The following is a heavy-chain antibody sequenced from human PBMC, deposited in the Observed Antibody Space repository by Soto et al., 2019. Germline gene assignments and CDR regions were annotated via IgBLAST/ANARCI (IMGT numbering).Heavy chain of an antibody. D-gene: IGHD3-3*01. V-gene: IGHV1-3*01. CDR2: INAGNGNT. CDR3: ASSIPFWSCYYVYYYYGMYV. J-gene: IGHJ6*02. Sequence: ASVKVSCKASGYTFTSYAMHWVRQAPGQRLEWMGWINAGNGNTKYSQKFQGRVTITRDTSASTAYMELSSLRSEDTAVYYCASSIPFWSCYYVYYYYGMYVWGQGTKVTVSS. CDR1: GYTFTSYA.